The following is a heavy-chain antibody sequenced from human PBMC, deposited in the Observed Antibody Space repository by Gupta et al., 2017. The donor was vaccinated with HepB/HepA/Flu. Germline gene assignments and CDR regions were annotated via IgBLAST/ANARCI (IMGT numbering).Heavy chain of an antibody. D-gene: IGHD3-22*01. J-gene: IGHJ5*02. CDR2: IKQDGSEK. CDR3: ARSSPRSGYYPQGRWFDP. V-gene: IGHV3-7*01. Sequence: EVQLVESGGGLVQPGGSLRLSCAASGFTFSSYWMSWVRQAPGKGLEWVANIKQDGSEKYYVDSVKGRFTISRDNAKNSLYLQMDSLRAEDTAVYYCARSSPRSGYYPQGRWFDPWGQGTLVTVSS. CDR1: GFTFSSYW.